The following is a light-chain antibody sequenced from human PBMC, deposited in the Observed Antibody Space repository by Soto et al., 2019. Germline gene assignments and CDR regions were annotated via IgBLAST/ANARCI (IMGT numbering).Light chain of an antibody. CDR3: QQYNNWPIT. CDR2: GAS. V-gene: IGKV3D-15*01. J-gene: IGKJ5*01. CDR1: QSVISTY. Sequence: EIVLTQSPGTLSLSPGERATLSCRASQSVISTYLAWYQQKPGQAPRLLIYGASSRATGIPDRFSGSGSGTEFTLTISSPQSEDFEIYYCQQYNNWPITFGQGTRLEIK.